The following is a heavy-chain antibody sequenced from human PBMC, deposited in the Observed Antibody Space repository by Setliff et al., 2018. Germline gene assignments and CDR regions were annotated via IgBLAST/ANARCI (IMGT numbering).Heavy chain of an antibody. D-gene: IGHD6-13*01. CDR1: GYSISSGYY. V-gene: IGHV4-38-2*01. Sequence: TSETLSLTCAVSGYSISSGYYWGWIRQPPGKGLEWIGSIYHSGSTYYNPSLKSRVTIAVDTSKNQFSLKLSSVTAADTAVYYCARSTYGGAAAAYYFDYWGQGTLVTVSS. CDR3: ARSTYGGAAAAYYFDY. CDR2: IYHSGST. J-gene: IGHJ4*02.